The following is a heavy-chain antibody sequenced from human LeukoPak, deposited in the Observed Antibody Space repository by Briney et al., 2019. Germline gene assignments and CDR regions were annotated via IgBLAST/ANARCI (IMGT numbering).Heavy chain of an antibody. CDR1: GFTFSSFG. V-gene: IGHV3-30-3*01. CDR2: ISKDGSQR. CDR3: ARDEDGRSSNYVFDY. J-gene: IGHJ4*02. D-gene: IGHD3-16*01. Sequence: QPGGSLRLSCAASGFTFSSFGMHWVRQAPGKGLEWVAVISKDGSQRYYADSVKGRSTISRDNSKNTVYLQMTTLRVEDTAVYYCARDEDGRSSNYVFDYWGQGTLVTVSS.